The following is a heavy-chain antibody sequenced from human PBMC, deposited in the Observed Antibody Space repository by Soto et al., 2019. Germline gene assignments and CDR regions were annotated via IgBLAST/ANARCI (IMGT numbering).Heavy chain of an antibody. CDR2: IYWDDDK. D-gene: IGHD2-21*02. CDR1: GFSLSTGGVG. J-gene: IGHJ6*02. CDR3: AHSRCGGDCLQSYSSHYYYGMDV. V-gene: IGHV2-5*02. Sequence: QITLKESGPTLVKPTQTLTLTCTFSGFSLSTGGVGVGWIRQPPGKALEWLALIYWDDDKRYSPSLKSRLTNPKDSSKPQVVLTMTNIDPVDTATYYCAHSRCGGDCLQSYSSHYYYGMDVWGQGTTVTVSS.